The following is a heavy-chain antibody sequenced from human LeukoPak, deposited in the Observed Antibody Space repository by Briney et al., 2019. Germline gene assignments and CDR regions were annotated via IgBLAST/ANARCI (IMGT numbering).Heavy chain of an antibody. Sequence: PSETQSLTCTVSGGSISSSSYYWGWIRQPPGKGLEWIGSIYYSGSTYYNPSLKSRVTISVDTSKNQFSLKLSSVTAADTAVYYCARDQFDYWGQGTLVTVSS. CDR2: IYYSGST. CDR1: GGSISSSSYY. J-gene: IGHJ4*02. V-gene: IGHV4-39*07. CDR3: ARDQFDY.